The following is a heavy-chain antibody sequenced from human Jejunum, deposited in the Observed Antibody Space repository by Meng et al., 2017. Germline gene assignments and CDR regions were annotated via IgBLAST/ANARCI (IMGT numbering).Heavy chain of an antibody. D-gene: IGHD3-16*01. Sequence: QVQLQEAGPGLVKPSENLSLTCTVSGDSLSGNYWSWIRQPPGKGLEWIGYMWHSGSATYNPSLESRVTISVDTSKKQFSLNLRSVTAADTAVYYCARQWGGKFFYFDLWGRGILVTVSS. CDR2: MWHSGSA. CDR1: GDSLSGNY. CDR3: ARQWGGKFFYFDL. J-gene: IGHJ2*01. V-gene: IGHV4-59*08.